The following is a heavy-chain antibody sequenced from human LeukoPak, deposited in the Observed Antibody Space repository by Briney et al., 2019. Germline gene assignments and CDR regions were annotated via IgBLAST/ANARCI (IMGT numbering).Heavy chain of an antibody. CDR3: PRKYDSSGYFDY. Sequence: GGSLRLSCAASGFTFSSYGMHWVRQAPGKGLEWVAVISYDGSNKYYAGSVKGRFTISRDNSKNTLYLQVNSLRAEDTAVYYCPRKYDSSGYFDYWGRGTLVTVSS. CDR1: GFTFSSYG. V-gene: IGHV3-30*03. D-gene: IGHD3-22*01. CDR2: ISYDGSNK. J-gene: IGHJ4*02.